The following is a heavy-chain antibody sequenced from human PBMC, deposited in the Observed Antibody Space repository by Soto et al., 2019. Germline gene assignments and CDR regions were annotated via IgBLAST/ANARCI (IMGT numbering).Heavy chain of an antibody. J-gene: IGHJ6*02. CDR3: ARDRAWHRLDYYGMDV. CDR1: GGTFSSYA. CDR2: IIPIFGTA. D-gene: IGHD3-9*01. V-gene: IGHV1-69*01. Sequence: QVQLVQSGAEVKKPGSSVKVSCKASGGTFSSYAISWVRQAPGQGLERMGGIIPIFGTANYAQKFQGRVAITADESTSAAYMELSSLRSEDTAVYYCARDRAWHRLDYYGMDVWGQGTTVTVSS.